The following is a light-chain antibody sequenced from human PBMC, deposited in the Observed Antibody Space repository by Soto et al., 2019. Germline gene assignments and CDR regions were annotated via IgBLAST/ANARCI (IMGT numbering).Light chain of an antibody. CDR2: EVS. CDR3: NSQRSIGTRG. V-gene: IGLV2-14*01. CDR1: SIDVGGYKH. J-gene: IGLJ1*01. Sequence: QSPLTQPASVSLAPGQTNTISCSGTSIDVGGYKHVSWYQHHRGKAPNLMIYEVSNRPSGVSNRFSGSKSGYTASLTISGLQAEDEADYYYNSQRSIGTRGFGTGTKVTVL.